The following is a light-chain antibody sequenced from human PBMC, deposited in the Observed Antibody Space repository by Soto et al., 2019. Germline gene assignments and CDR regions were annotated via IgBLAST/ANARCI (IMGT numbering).Light chain of an antibody. CDR2: AAS. J-gene: IGKJ1*01. CDR1: QSVSSTY. V-gene: IGKV3-20*01. Sequence: PGDRATLSCRASQSVSSTYLAWYQQKPGQAPRPLISAASSRATGTPDRFSGSGSGTDFTLTISRLEPEEFAVYYCQQYGSSRWTFGQGTKVEIK. CDR3: QQYGSSRWT.